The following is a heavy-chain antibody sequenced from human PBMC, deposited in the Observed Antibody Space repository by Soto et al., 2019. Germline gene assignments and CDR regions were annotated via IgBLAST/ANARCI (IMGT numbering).Heavy chain of an antibody. CDR2: IIPMLPVT. J-gene: IGHJ3*01. CDR3: STGSWSAETFDV. Sequence: QVHLIQSGAEVKKPGSSVKVSCKAAGGTFNTYTLFWVRQAPGHGLEWMGRIIPMLPVTNSAQKCQGRLTLAAQKWTSTAFMELTSLTSDETAVYYCSTGSWSAETFDVWGQGTMVTVSS. CDR1: GGTFNTYT. D-gene: IGHD2-2*01. V-gene: IGHV1-69*02.